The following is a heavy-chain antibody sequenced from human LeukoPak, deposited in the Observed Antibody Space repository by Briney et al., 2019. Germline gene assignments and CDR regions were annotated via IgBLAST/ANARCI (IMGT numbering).Heavy chain of an antibody. J-gene: IGHJ6*03. CDR3: ARRPWDYYYYMDV. V-gene: IGHV3-23*01. CDR1: GFTFSSYA. Sequence: PGGSLRLSCAASGFTFSSYAMSWVRQAPGKGLEWVSAISGSGGSTYYADSVKGRFTISRDNSKNTLYLQVNSLRAEDTAVYYCARRPWDYYYYMDVWGKGTTVTVSS. D-gene: IGHD6-6*01. CDR2: ISGSGGST.